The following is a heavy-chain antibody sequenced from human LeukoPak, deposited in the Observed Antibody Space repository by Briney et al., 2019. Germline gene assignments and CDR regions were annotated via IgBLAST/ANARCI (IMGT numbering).Heavy chain of an antibody. CDR2: IKQDGSEK. CDR3: ARVGPAAGTPYYYYYCYMDV. V-gene: IGHV3-7*01. D-gene: IGHD6-13*01. CDR1: GFTFNNAW. J-gene: IGHJ6*03. Sequence: PGGSLRLSCAASGFTFNNAWMSWVRQAPGKGLEWVANIKQDGSEKYYVDSVKGRFTISRDNAKNSLYLQMNSLRAEDTAVYYCARVGPAAGTPYYYYYCYMDVWGKGTTVTVSS.